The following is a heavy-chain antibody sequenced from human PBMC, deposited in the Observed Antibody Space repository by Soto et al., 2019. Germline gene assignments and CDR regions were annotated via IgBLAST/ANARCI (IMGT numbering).Heavy chain of an antibody. CDR3: VKTIQYSYCLPH. D-gene: IGHD5-18*01. CDR2: IYHSGST. V-gene: IGHV4-4*02. CDR1: GGSISSSNW. J-gene: IGHJ4*02. Sequence: SETLSLTCAVSGGSISSSNWWSWVRQPPGKGLEWIGEIYHSGSTNYNPSLKSRVTISRDNSKNTLYLQMSSLRAEDTAVYYCVKTIQYSYCLPHWGQGTLITVSS.